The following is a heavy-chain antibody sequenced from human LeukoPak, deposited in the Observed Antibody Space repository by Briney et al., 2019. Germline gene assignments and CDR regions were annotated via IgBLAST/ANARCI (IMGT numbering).Heavy chain of an antibody. V-gene: IGHV4-39*07. J-gene: IGHJ3*02. CDR2: IYYSGST. CDR1: GGSISSSSYY. D-gene: IGHD5-18*01. Sequence: SETLSLTCTVSGGSISSSSYYWGWIRQPPGKGLEWIASIYYSGSTYYNPSLKSRVTISVDTSKNQFSLKLSSVTAADTAVYYCARGDASYGPPPDAFDIWGQGTMVTVSS. CDR3: ARGDASYGPPPDAFDI.